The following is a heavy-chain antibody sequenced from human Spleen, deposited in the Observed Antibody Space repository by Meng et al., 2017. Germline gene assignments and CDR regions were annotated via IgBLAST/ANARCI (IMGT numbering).Heavy chain of an antibody. J-gene: IGHJ4*02. D-gene: IGHD2-8*01. CDR2: SYYIGKT. Sequence: QWNLPGAWPRLRMPSPNLALTCTISGGSTSSGGYQWSWIRQHPGKGLEWIGVSYYIGKTYYNPSLKSRVTISLDTSENQFSLELTSVTAADTAVYYCARDGSLYSALYYWGQGTLVTVSS. CDR1: GGSTSSGGYQ. V-gene: IGHV4-31*03. CDR3: ARDGSLYSALYY.